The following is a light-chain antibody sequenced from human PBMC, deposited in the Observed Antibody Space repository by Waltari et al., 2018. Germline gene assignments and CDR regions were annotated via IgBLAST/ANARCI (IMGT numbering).Light chain of an antibody. J-gene: IGKJ4*01. V-gene: IGKV3-20*01. CDR2: GAS. CDR3: QQFGLIT. CDR1: QSVSMNY. Sequence: EIVLTQSPGTLSLSPGETATLSCRASQSVSMNYLAWFQQKPGQAPSLLIYGASMRAAGVPDRFSGGGSGTDFTLTITRLEPEDFAVYYCQQFGLITFGGGTKVEIK.